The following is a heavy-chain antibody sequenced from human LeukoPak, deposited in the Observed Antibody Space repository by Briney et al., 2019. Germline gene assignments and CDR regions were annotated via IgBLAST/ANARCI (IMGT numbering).Heavy chain of an antibody. V-gene: IGHV3-23*01. Sequence: PGGSLRLSCAASGFTFSSYAMSWVRQAPGKGLEWVSAISGSGGSTYYADSVKGRFTISRDNSKNTLYLQMNSLRAEDTALYHCVRGSYLWVDFDYWGQGTLVTVSS. J-gene: IGHJ4*02. CDR3: VRGSYLWVDFDY. CDR2: ISGSGGST. D-gene: IGHD3-16*02. CDR1: GFTFSSYA.